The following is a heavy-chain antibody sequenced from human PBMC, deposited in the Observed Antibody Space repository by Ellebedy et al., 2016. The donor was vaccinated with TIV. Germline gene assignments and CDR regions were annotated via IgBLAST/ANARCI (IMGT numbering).Heavy chain of an antibody. V-gene: IGHV6-1*01. CDR3: AKASRVGYSSGWYDY. Sequence: SQTLSLTCAISGDSVSSNSAAWNWIRQSPSRGLEWLGRTYYRSTWNTDYAISVNSRITITADTSKNHISLQLNSVTPEDTAMYYCAKASRVGYSSGWYDYWGQGTLVTVSS. D-gene: IGHD6-19*01. CDR2: TYYRSTWNT. J-gene: IGHJ4*02. CDR1: GDSVSSNSAA.